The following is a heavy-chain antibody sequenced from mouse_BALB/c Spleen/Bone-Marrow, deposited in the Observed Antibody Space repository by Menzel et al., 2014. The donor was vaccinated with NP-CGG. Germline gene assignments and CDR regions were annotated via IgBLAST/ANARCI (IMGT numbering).Heavy chain of an antibody. V-gene: IGHV2-9*02. J-gene: IGHJ4*01. CDR1: GFSLTSYG. CDR2: IWAGGST. Sequence: VQGVESGPGLVAPSQSLSITCTVSGFSLTSYGVHWVRQPPGKGLEWLGVIWAGGSTNYNSALMSGLSISKDNSKSQVFLKMNSLQTGDTAMYYCARPTPRYFAMDYWGQGTSVTVSS. CDR3: ARPTPRYFAMDY. D-gene: IGHD6-1*01.